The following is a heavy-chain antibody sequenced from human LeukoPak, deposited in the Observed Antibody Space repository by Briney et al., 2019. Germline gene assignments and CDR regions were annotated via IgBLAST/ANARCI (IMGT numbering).Heavy chain of an antibody. V-gene: IGHV1-46*01. D-gene: IGHD1-26*01. Sequence: ASVKVSCKASGYTFTSYYMHWVRQAPGQGLEWMGIINPSGGSTSYAQKFQGRVTMTRDTSTSTVYMGLSSLRSEDTAVYYCARIVGATGDFDYWGQGTLVTVSS. CDR2: INPSGGST. J-gene: IGHJ4*02. CDR1: GYTFTSYY. CDR3: ARIVGATGDFDY.